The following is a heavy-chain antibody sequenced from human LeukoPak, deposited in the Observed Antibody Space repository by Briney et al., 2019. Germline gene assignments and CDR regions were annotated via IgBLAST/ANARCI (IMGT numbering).Heavy chain of an antibody. CDR1: GGSISSSSYY. CDR3: ARPGYSRDHDAFDI. Sequence: PSETLSLTCTVSGGSISSSSYYWGWIRQPPRKGLEWIGSIYYSGSTYYNPSLKSRVTISVDTSKNQFSLKLSSVTAADTAVYYCARPGYSRDHDAFDIWRQGTMVTVSS. D-gene: IGHD6-13*01. V-gene: IGHV4-39*01. J-gene: IGHJ3*02. CDR2: IYYSGST.